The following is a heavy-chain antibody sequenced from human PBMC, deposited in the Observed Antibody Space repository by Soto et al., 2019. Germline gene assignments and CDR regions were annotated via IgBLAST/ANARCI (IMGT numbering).Heavy chain of an antibody. CDR2: IWYDGSNK. J-gene: IGHJ4*02. Sequence: PGGSLRLSXAASGFTFSSYGTHWVRQAPGKGLEWVAVIWYDGSNKYYADSVKGRFTISRDNSKNTLYLQMNSLRAEDTAVYYCAKDFQYYYDSSGYYYPSDYWGQGTLVTVSS. CDR1: GFTFSSYG. CDR3: AKDFQYYYDSSGYYYPSDY. V-gene: IGHV3-33*06. D-gene: IGHD3-22*01.